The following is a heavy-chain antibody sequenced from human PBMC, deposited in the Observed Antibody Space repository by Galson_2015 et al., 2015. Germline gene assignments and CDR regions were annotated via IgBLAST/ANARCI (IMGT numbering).Heavy chain of an antibody. V-gene: IGHV3-15*01. D-gene: IGHD2-15*01. Sequence: SLRLSCAVSEFAFSKAWMHWVRQAPGKGLEWVGRIKLTTDGGTTDYAAPVKGRFTISRDNAKNSLYLQMNSLRDEDTAVYYCAREPYCSGGSCYGFDYWGQGTLVTVSS. J-gene: IGHJ4*02. CDR1: EFAFSKAW. CDR2: IKLTTDGGTT. CDR3: AREPYCSGGSCYGFDY.